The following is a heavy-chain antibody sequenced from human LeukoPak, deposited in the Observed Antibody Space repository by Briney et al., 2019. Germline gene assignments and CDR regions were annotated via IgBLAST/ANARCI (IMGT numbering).Heavy chain of an antibody. CDR3: ARLRRGTVTELDY. CDR1: GGSISSYY. CDR2: IYYSGST. J-gene: IGHJ4*02. D-gene: IGHD4-17*01. V-gene: IGHV4-59*01. Sequence: SETLSLTRTVSGGSISSYYWSWIRQPPGKGLEWIGYIYYSGSTNYNPSLKSRVTISVDTSKNQFSLRLTSVTAADTAVYYCARLRRGTVTELDYWGQGILATVSS.